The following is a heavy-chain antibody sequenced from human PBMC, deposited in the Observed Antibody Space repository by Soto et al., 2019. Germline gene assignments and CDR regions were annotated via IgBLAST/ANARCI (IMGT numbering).Heavy chain of an antibody. CDR2: ISYSASS. CDR1: GGSISSGGYY. J-gene: IGHJ4*02. V-gene: IGHV4-31*03. CDR3: ARAHTYYYDISAYPKQSFNFDS. Sequence: SETLSLTCNVSGGSISSGGYYWNWIRQVPGRGLEWIGYISYSASSFYNPSLESRVSVSIDTSGNQFSLKLSSMTAADTAVYFCARAHTYYYDISAYPKQSFNFDSWGQGNLVTVSS. D-gene: IGHD3-22*01.